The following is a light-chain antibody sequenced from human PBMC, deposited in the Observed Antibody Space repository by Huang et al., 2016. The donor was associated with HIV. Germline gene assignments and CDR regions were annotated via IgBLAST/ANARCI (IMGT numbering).Light chain of an antibody. Sequence: EIVMTQSPATLSVSPGERATLSCRASQIVNNNLAWYQQKPGQAPRLLIYGTATRVAAVAARFSGSGSGTEFTLTISGLQSEDSAVFYCHQYDNWPPFTFGQGTKLEIK. CDR3: HQYDNWPPFT. CDR2: GTA. V-gene: IGKV3-15*01. CDR1: QIVNNN. J-gene: IGKJ2*01.